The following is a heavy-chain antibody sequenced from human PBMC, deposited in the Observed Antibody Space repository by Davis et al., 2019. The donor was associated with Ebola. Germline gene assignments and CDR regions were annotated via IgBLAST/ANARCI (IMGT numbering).Heavy chain of an antibody. D-gene: IGHD3-22*01. CDR2: ISYDGSSQ. CDR3: ARDLGSFYYSSAYSFGYVDL. V-gene: IGHV3-30-3*01. Sequence: PGGSLRLSCSASGFTFSSYAMQWLRQAPGKGLEWVAVISYDGSSQYYADSVKVRFTISRDNSKNTLFLQMNSLRAEDSAVYYCARDLGSFYYSSAYSFGYVDLWGRGTLVTVTS. J-gene: IGHJ2*01. CDR1: GFTFSSYA.